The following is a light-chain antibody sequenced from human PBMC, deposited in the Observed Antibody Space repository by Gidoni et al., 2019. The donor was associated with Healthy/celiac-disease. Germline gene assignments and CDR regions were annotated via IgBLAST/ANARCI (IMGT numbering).Light chain of an antibody. Sequence: EIVLTQSPATLSLSPGERATLSCRASQSVSSYLAWYQQKPGQAPRLLIYDAANRATSIPARFSGSGSGTDFTLTISSREHEDFAVYYCQQRSNWPPLTFGGGTKVEIK. CDR1: QSVSSY. CDR3: QQRSNWPPLT. CDR2: DAA. V-gene: IGKV3-11*01. J-gene: IGKJ4*01.